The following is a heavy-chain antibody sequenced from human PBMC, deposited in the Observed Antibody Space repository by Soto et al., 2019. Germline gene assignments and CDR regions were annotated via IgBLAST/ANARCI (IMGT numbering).Heavy chain of an antibody. CDR1: GYTFTSYA. CDR2: INAGNGNT. CDR3: ARAGSEWLLQYFDY. V-gene: IGHV1-3*01. D-gene: IGHD3-3*01. J-gene: IGHJ4*02. Sequence: ASLKVSCKASGYTFTSYAMHWVRQAPGQRLEWMGWINAGNGNTKYSQKFQGRVTITRDTSASTAYMELSSLRSEDTAVYYCARAGSEWLLQYFDYWGQGTLVTVSS.